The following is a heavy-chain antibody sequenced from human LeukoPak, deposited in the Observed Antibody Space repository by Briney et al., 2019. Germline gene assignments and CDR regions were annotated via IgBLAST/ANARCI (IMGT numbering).Heavy chain of an antibody. D-gene: IGHD3-22*01. Sequence: PGGSLRLSCAASGFTFSSYARSWVRQAPGQGLEWVSAISGSGGSTHYADSVKGRFTISRDNSKNTLYLQMNSLRAEDTAVYYCAKDRYYDSSGYYSPSDYWGQRTLVTVSS. J-gene: IGHJ4*02. CDR1: GFTFSSYA. CDR3: AKDRYYDSSGYYSPSDY. CDR2: ISGSGGST. V-gene: IGHV3-23*01.